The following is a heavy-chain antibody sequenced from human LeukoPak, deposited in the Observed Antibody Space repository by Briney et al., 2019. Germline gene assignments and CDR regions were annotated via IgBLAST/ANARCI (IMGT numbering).Heavy chain of an antibody. CDR1: AFTFSSYE. V-gene: IGHV3-48*03. CDR2: ISSSGSTI. Sequence: GGSLRLSCAASAFTFSSYEMNWVRQAPGKGLEWVSYISSSGSTIYYADSVKGRFTISRDNAKNSLYLQMNSLRAEDTAVYYCARGGGYYDSSGLDPPGYWGQGTLVTVSS. CDR3: ARGGGYYDSSGLDPPGY. D-gene: IGHD3-22*01. J-gene: IGHJ4*02.